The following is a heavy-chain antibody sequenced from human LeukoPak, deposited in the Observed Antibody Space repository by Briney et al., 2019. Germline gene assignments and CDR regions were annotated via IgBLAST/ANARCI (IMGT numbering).Heavy chain of an antibody. J-gene: IGHJ4*02. CDR3: ARGVAGRPYYFDY. Sequence: SVKVSCKASGGTFSSYAISWVRQAPAQGLEWMGGIIPIFGTANYAQKFQGRVTITTDESTSTAYMELSSLRSEDTAVYYCARGVAGRPYYFDYWGQGTLVTVSS. V-gene: IGHV1-69*05. CDR1: GGTFSSYA. D-gene: IGHD6-19*01. CDR2: IIPIFGTA.